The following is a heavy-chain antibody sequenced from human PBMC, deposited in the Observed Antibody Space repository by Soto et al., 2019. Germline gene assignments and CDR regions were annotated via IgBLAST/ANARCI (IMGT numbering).Heavy chain of an antibody. CDR2: IMPTSGRP. J-gene: IGHJ2*01. Sequence: QVQLVQSGAEVKKPGSSVKVSCKASGGTFSKSGISWVRQAPGQGLECMGVIMPTSGRPDYAQKFQGRVIITADDSTSKAYMELCGLTSEDKAVYYCARTAIHGTSPPRAFFDLWGRGTMVTVCS. D-gene: IGHD2-2*02. CDR3: ARTAIHGTSPPRAFFDL. V-gene: IGHV1-69*01. CDR1: GGTFSKSG.